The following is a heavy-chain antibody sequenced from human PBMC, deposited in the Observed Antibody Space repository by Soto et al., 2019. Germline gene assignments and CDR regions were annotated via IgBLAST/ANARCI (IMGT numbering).Heavy chain of an antibody. CDR2: ISYDGSNK. Sequence: GFTFSSYAMHWVRQAPGKGLEWVAVISYDGSNKYYADSVKGRFTIPRDNSKNTLYLQMNSLRAEDTAVYYCAKPAQGVLRYFDWLLYDGYYFDYWGQGTLVT. CDR1: GFTFSSYA. D-gene: IGHD3-9*01. J-gene: IGHJ4*02. CDR3: AKPAQGVLRYFDWLLYDGYYFDY. V-gene: IGHV3-30-3*02.